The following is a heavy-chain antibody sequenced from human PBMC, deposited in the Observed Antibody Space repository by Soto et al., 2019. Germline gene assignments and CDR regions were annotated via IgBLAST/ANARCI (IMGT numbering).Heavy chain of an antibody. J-gene: IGHJ4*02. Sequence: QVQLQQWGAGLLKPSETLSLTCAVYGGSFSGYYWSWIRQPPGKGLEWIGEINHSGSTNYNPSLKSRVTISVDTSKNHFSLKLSSVTAADTAVYYCARGGGYSYGSPFYWGQGTLVTVSS. V-gene: IGHV4-34*01. D-gene: IGHD5-18*01. CDR2: INHSGST. CDR3: ARGGGYSYGSPFY. CDR1: GGSFSGYY.